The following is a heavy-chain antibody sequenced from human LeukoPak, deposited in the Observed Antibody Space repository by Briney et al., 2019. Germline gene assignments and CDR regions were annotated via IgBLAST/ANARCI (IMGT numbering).Heavy chain of an antibody. J-gene: IGHJ4*02. CDR2: IYYSGST. V-gene: IGHV4-39*01. CDR1: GGSISSSSYC. D-gene: IGHD6-19*01. Sequence: SETLSLTCTVSGGSISSSSYCWGWIRQPPGKGLEWIGSIYYSGSTYYNPSLKSRVTISVDTSKNQFSLKLSSVTAADTAVYYCARHSWQWRILYYFDYWGQGTLVTVSS. CDR3: ARHSWQWRILYYFDY.